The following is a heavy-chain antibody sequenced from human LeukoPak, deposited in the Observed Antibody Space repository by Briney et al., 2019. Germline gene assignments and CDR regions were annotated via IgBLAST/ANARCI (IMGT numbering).Heavy chain of an antibody. Sequence: PSETLSLTCTVPGGSISSYYWSWIRQPPGKGLECIGYIYYSGSTNYNPSLRSRVTISVDTSKNEFSLELGSVTAADTAVYYCARLSDSDSSGYYWGFEYWGQGSLVTVSS. CDR2: IYYSGST. J-gene: IGHJ4*02. CDR3: ARLSDSDSSGYYWGFEY. CDR1: GGSISSYY. D-gene: IGHD3-22*01. V-gene: IGHV4-59*08.